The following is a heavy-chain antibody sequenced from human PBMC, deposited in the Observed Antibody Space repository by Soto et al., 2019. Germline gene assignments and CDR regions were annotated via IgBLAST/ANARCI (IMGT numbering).Heavy chain of an antibody. D-gene: IGHD2-15*01. Sequence: SLTCSVSAGSISTYHWSWIRQPAGKGLEWIGRIYYTGSTDYNPSLKSRVTMSVDTSKNQFSLKVSSVTAADTAVYYCARDCSGGACYPASFDYWGQGTLVTVSS. J-gene: IGHJ4*02. CDR2: IYYTGST. CDR3: ARDCSGGACYPASFDY. V-gene: IGHV4-4*07. CDR1: AGSISTYH.